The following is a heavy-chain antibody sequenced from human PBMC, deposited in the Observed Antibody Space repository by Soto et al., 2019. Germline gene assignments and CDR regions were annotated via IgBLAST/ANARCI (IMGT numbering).Heavy chain of an antibody. CDR2: INPNSGGT. CDR1: GYTFTGYY. V-gene: IGHV1-2*04. J-gene: IGHJ6*02. D-gene: IGHD3-3*01. Sequence: SVKVSWKVSGYTFTGYYMHWVRQAPGQGLEWMGWINPNSGGTNYAQKFQGWVTMTRDTSISTAYMELSRLRSDDTAVYYCARDLGDTIFGVVIYGMDVWGQGTTVTVSS. CDR3: ARDLGDTIFGVVIYGMDV.